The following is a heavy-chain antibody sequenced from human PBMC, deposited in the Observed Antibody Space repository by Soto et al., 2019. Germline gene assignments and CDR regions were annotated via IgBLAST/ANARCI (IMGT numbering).Heavy chain of an antibody. J-gene: IGHJ4*02. CDR1: GFTFSSYS. CDR2: ISSSSSTI. D-gene: IGHD3-9*01. Sequence: PGGSLRLSCAASGFTFSSYSMNWVRQAPGKGLEWVSYISSSSSTIYYADSVKGRFTISRDNAKNSLYLQMNSLRDEDTAVYYCARDTGPYGLRYFDNFDYWGQGTLVTVSS. CDR3: ARDTGPYGLRYFDNFDY. V-gene: IGHV3-48*02.